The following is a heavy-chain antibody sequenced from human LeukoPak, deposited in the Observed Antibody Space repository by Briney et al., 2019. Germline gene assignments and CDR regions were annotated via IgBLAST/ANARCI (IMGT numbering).Heavy chain of an antibody. CDR2: INHSGST. CDR1: GGSFSGYY. Sequence: PSETLSLSCAAYGGSFSGYYWSWIRQPPGKGLEWIGEINHSGSTNYNPSPKSRVTISVDTSKNQFSLKLSSVTAADTAVYYCARRYYYGSQWFDPWGQGTLVTVSS. D-gene: IGHD3-10*01. V-gene: IGHV4-34*01. J-gene: IGHJ5*02. CDR3: ARRYYYGSQWFDP.